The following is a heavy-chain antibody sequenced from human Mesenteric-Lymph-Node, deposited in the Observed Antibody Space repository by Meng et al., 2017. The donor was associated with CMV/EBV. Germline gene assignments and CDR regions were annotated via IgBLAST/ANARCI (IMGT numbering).Heavy chain of an antibody. D-gene: IGHD3-10*01. J-gene: IGHJ2*01. CDR3: TRAGFFYASGTYYNPNGYFDL. V-gene: IGHV1-2*06. CDR1: DYD. Sequence: DYDMHWVRQATGQGLQWMGRIDPNSGGTNYPQTFQGRVTVTRDTYITTAYLELSRLTSDDSAMYYCTRAGFFYASGTYYNPNGYFDLWGRGTLVTVSS. CDR2: IDPNSGGT.